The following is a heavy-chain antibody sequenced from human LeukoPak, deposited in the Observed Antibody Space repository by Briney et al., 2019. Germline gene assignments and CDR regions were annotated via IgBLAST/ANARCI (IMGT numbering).Heavy chain of an antibody. Sequence: ASVKVSCKASGYTFTSYGISWVRQAPGQGLEWMGWTSAYNGNTNYAQKLQGRVTMTTDTSTSTAYMELRSLRFDDTAVYYCARAMQGYSYGLIDYWGQGTLVTVSS. CDR3: ARAMQGYSYGLIDY. V-gene: IGHV1-18*01. CDR1: GYTFTSYG. J-gene: IGHJ4*02. D-gene: IGHD5-18*01. CDR2: TSAYNGNT.